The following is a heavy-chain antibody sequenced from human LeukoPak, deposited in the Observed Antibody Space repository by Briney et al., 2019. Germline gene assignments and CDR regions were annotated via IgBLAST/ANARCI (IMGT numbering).Heavy chain of an antibody. D-gene: IGHD5-12*01. J-gene: IGHJ5*02. CDR3: ARIVATISRSWFDP. CDR1: GFTFSSYA. V-gene: IGHV3-23*01. CDR2: ISGSGGST. Sequence: GGSLRLSCAASGFTFSSYAMSWVRQAPGKGLEWGSAISGSGGSTYYADSVKGRFTISRDNSKNTLYLQMNSLRAEDTAVYYCARIVATISRSWFDPWGQGTLVTVSS.